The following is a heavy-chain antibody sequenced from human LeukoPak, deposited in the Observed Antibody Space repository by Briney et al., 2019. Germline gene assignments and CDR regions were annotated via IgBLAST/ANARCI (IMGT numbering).Heavy chain of an antibody. D-gene: IGHD6-19*01. Sequence: GGSLRLSCAASGFTFSSYAVHWVRQAPGKGLEWVALISYDGSSKYSADSVKGRFTISRDNSKNTLYLQMNSLRAEDTAVYYCARDLAVVVKKSYGMDVWAKGPRSPSP. J-gene: IGHJ6*02. CDR3: ARDLAVVVKKSYGMDV. CDR1: GFTFSSYA. V-gene: IGHV3-30-3*01. CDR2: ISYDGSSK.